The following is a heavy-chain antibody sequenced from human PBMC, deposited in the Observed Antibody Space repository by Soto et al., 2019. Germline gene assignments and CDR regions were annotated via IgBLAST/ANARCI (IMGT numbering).Heavy chain of an antibody. J-gene: IGHJ5*02. V-gene: IGHV4-30-2*01. Sequence: QLQLQESGSGLVKPSQTLSLTCAVSGGSISSGGYSWSWIRQPPGKGLEWIVYLNHSGGTYYNPSTKSPVTISVTSYKNQITLKLTSVTAADTAVYYCARTPTPLGQGTLVTVYS. CDR2: LNHSGGT. D-gene: IGHD1-26*01. CDR3: ARTPTP. CDR1: GGSISSGGYS.